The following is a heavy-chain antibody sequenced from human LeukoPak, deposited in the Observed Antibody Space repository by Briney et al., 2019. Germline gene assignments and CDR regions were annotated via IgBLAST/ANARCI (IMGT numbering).Heavy chain of an antibody. Sequence: SETLSLTCTVSGVSISSYYWSWIRQPPGKGLEWIGYIYYSGSTNYNPSLKSRVTISVDRSKNQFSLKLSSVTAADTAVYYCASGVNDILTGYYYYYYMDVWGKGTTVTVSS. CDR3: ASGVNDILTGYYYYYYMDV. J-gene: IGHJ6*03. CDR1: GVSISSYY. V-gene: IGHV4-59*12. D-gene: IGHD3-9*01. CDR2: IYYSGST.